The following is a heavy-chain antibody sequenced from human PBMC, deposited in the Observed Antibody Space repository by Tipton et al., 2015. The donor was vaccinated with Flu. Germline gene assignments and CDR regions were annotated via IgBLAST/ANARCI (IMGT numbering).Heavy chain of an antibody. V-gene: IGHV1-2*02. CDR2: INANDNGT. J-gene: IGHJ3*02. D-gene: IGHD5-24*01. Sequence: QLVQSGAELKKPGASVKVSCKASGYTFTAHYMHWVRQAPGQGLEWMGWINANDNGTRYPQKFQGRVTMTRDTSISTVYMELSRLSSDDTAMYYCARDGAGYNGAFDMWGQGTMVTVSS. CDR1: GYTFTAHY. CDR3: ARDGAGYNGAFDM.